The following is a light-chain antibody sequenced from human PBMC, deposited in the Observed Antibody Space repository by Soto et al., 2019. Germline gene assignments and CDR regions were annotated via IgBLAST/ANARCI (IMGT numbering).Light chain of an antibody. V-gene: IGKV3-20*01. J-gene: IGKJ2*01. CDR3: QQYDTSPPLYT. Sequence: EFVLTQSPGTLSLSPGERATLSCRASQTVRNNYLAWYQQKPGQAPRLLIYDASSRATGIPDRFSGGGSGTDFTLTISRLEPEDFAVYYCQQYDTSPPLYTFGQGTKLEIK. CDR1: QTVRNNY. CDR2: DAS.